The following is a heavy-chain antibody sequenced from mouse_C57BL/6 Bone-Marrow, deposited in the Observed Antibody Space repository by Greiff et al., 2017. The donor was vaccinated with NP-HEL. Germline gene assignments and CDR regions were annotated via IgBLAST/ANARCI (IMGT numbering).Heavy chain of an antibody. CDR2: IYPRSGNT. V-gene: IGHV1-81*01. CDR3: ARRGYGKGYFDV. D-gene: IGHD2-1*01. CDR1: GYTFTSYG. Sequence: QVQLQQSGAELARPGASVKLSCTASGYTFTSYGISWVKQRTGQGLEWIGEIYPRSGNTYYNEKFKGKATLTADKSSSTAYMELRSLTSEDSAVYFCARRGYGKGYFDVWGTGTTVTVSS. J-gene: IGHJ1*03.